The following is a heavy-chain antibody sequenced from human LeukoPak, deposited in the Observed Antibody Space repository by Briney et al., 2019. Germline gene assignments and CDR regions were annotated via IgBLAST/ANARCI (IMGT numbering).Heavy chain of an antibody. V-gene: IGHV4-61*01. CDR1: VGSVSSGSYY. J-gene: IGHJ6*04. CDR3: ARGYYYGSGSYYYSYYYGMDV. CDR2: IYYSGST. D-gene: IGHD3-10*01. Sequence: PSETLSLTCIVSVGSVSSGSYYWSWIRQPPGKGLEWIGYIYYSGSTNYNPSLKSRVTISVDTSKNQFSLKLSSVTAADTAVYYCARGYYYGSGSYYYSYYYGMDVWGKGTTVTVSS.